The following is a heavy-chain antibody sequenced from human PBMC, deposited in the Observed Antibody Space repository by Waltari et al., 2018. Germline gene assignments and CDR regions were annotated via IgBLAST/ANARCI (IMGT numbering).Heavy chain of an antibody. CDR1: GFTFSSYA. CDR2: ISYDGSNK. V-gene: IGHV3-30*11. D-gene: IGHD3-3*01. J-gene: IGHJ6*02. CDR3: AREGGGFFGVVTSYYYGMDV. Sequence: QVQLVESGGGVVQPGRSLRLSCAASGFTFSSYAMHWVRQAPGKGLEWVAVISYDGSNKYYADSVKGRFTISRDNSKNTLYLQMNSLRAEDTAVYYCAREGGGFFGVVTSYYYGMDVWGQGTTVTVSS.